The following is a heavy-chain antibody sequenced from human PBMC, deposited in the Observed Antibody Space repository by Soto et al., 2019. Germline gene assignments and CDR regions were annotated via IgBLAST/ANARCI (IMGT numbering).Heavy chain of an antibody. CDR1: GGSISNYY. CDR2: IYYTGDT. CDR3: AKGGTAKLIY. J-gene: IGHJ4*02. V-gene: IGHV4-59*03. Sequence: SETLSLTCTVSGGSISNYYWSWIRQTPGKGLEWIGYIYYTGDTNYNPSLKSRVTISVDTSKNQFPLKLTSVTAADTAIYYCAKGGTAKLIYWGQGTQVTVSS. D-gene: IGHD1-7*01.